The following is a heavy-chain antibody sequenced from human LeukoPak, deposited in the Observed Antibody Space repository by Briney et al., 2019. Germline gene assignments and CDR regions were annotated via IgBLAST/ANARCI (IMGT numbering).Heavy chain of an antibody. CDR2: INPSGGST. J-gene: IGHJ4*02. CDR1: GYTFTSYY. D-gene: IGHD3-10*01. Sequence: GASVTVSCKASGYTFTSYYMHWVRQAPGQGLEWMGIINPSGGSTSYAQKFQGRVTMTRDTSTSTVYMELSSLRSEDTAVYYCARAQSLWFGELFPFDYWGQGTLVTVSS. V-gene: IGHV1-46*01. CDR3: ARAQSLWFGELFPFDY.